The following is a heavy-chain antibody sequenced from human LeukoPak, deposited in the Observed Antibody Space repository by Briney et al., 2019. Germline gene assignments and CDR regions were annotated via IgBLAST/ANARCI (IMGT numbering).Heavy chain of an antibody. CDR2: SYYSGTT. Sequence: SETLSLTCNVSGGSITSHSWNWIRQSPGKGLEWIGYSYYSGTTNYSPSLKSRVTISLDTSKNQFSLKLSSVTAADTAVYYCARHIGASGWYYFDYWGQGTLVTVSS. CDR3: ARHIGASGWYYFDY. J-gene: IGHJ4*02. CDR1: GGSITSHS. D-gene: IGHD6-19*01. V-gene: IGHV4-59*08.